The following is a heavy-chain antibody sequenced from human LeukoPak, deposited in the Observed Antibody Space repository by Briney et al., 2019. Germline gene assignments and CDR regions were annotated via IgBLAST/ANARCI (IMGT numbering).Heavy chain of an antibody. Sequence: GGSLRLSCAASGFTFSSYEMNWVRQAPGKGLEWVSYISSSGSTIYYADSVKGRFTISRDNSKNTLYLQMNSLRAEDTALYYCAKAGRDIVIVPAPIDYWGRGTLVTVSS. CDR1: GFTFSSYE. CDR3: AKAGRDIVIVPAPIDY. CDR2: ISSSGSTI. D-gene: IGHD2-2*01. V-gene: IGHV3-48*03. J-gene: IGHJ4*02.